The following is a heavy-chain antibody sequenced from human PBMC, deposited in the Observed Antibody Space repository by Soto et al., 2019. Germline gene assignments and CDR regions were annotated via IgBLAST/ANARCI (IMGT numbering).Heavy chain of an antibody. D-gene: IGHD3-22*01. CDR1: GFPFNNAW. J-gene: IGHJ4*01. CDR3: TKDSLTTLPEIRFDY. V-gene: IGHV3-15*07. CDR2: VKSKADGGSG. Sequence: EVQLVESGGGLVKPGGSLRLSCAASGFPFNNAWINWVRQVPGKGLEWVGRVKSKADGGSGDYAAPVKGRFVVSRDDSKDIVYLQMNSLIIEDTGVYYCTKDSLTTLPEIRFDYWGHGTQVTVSS.